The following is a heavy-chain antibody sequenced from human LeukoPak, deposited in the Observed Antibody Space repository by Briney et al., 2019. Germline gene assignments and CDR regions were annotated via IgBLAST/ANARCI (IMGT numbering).Heavy chain of an antibody. V-gene: IGHV4-39*01. CDR2: IYYSGST. CDR3: ARLPPGPDRNGAFDI. CDR1: GGSISSSSYY. D-gene: IGHD1-14*01. J-gene: IGHJ3*02. Sequence: SETLSLTCTVSGGSISSSSYYWGWIRQPPGKGLEWIVSIYYSGSTYYNPSLKSRVTISVDTSKNQFSLKLSSVTAADTAVYYCARLPPGPDRNGAFDIWGQGTMVTVSS.